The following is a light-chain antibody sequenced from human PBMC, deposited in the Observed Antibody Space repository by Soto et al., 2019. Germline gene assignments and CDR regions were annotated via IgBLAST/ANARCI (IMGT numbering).Light chain of an antibody. V-gene: IGKV1D-12*01. CDR2: ATS. CDR1: ESLRSW. Sequence: TQSPSSVSASVGDRVTITCRASESLRSWLAWYQQKPGKAPRLLIYATSSLESGVPARFSGSGSGTDFSLTISSLQPADVATYYCQQAISFPLTFGPGTTV. J-gene: IGKJ3*01. CDR3: QQAISFPLT.